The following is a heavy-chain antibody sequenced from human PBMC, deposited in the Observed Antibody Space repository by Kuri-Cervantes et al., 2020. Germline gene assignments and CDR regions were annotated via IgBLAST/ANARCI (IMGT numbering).Heavy chain of an antibody. CDR3: ARSSGSSYGRLAY. V-gene: IGHV4-38-2*01. Sequence: SETLSLTCAVSGYSISSGYYWGWIRQPPGKGLEWIGSIYHSGGTYYNPSLKSRVTISVDTSKNQFSLKLSSVTAADTAVYYCARSSGSSYGRLAYWGQGTLVTVSS. D-gene: IGHD5-18*01. CDR2: IYHSGGT. CDR1: GYSISSGYY. J-gene: IGHJ4*02.